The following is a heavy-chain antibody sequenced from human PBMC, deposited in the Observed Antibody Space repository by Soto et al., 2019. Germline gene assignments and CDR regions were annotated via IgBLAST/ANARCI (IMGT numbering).Heavy chain of an antibody. V-gene: IGHV4-39*01. J-gene: IGHJ6*02. Sequence: QLQLQESGPGLVKPSETLSLTCIVSGGSISGSSYNWAWIRQPPGKGLEWIGSIYYTGGTYYNPSPKSRVKNSVDTSKNQFSLKLRSVTAADTAMYYCARYCTGGDCYDNYYYGMDVWGQGTTVSVSS. CDR2: IYYTGGT. D-gene: IGHD2-8*02. CDR1: GGSISGSSYN. CDR3: ARYCTGGDCYDNYYYGMDV.